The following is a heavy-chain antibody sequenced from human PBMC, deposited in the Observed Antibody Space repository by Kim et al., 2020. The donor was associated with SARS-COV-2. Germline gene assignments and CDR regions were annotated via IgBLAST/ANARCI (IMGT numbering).Heavy chain of an antibody. Sequence: SVKVSCKASGSTFSSYAISWVRQAPGQGLEWMGGIIPIFGTANYAQKFQGRVTITADESMSTAYMKLSSLRSEDTAVYYCARGGDTAMVYDYYYYMDVWGKGTTVTVSS. CDR1: GSTFSSYA. J-gene: IGHJ6*03. V-gene: IGHV1-69*13. D-gene: IGHD5-18*01. CDR2: IIPIFGTA. CDR3: ARGGDTAMVYDYYYYMDV.